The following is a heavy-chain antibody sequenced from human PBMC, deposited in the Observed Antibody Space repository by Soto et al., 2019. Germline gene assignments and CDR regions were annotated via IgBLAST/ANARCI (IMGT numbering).Heavy chain of an antibody. CDR3: ARETGEAGNYYGMDV. J-gene: IGHJ6*02. Sequence: QVQLVQSGAEVKKPGSSVKVSCKASGGTFSSYAISWVRQAPGQGLEWMGGIIPIFGTANYAQKFQGRVTXTXAXSXXTAYMELSSLRSEDTAVYYCARETGEAGNYYGMDVWGQGTTVTVSS. D-gene: IGHD7-27*01. CDR2: IIPIFGTA. V-gene: IGHV1-69*05. CDR1: GGTFSSYA.